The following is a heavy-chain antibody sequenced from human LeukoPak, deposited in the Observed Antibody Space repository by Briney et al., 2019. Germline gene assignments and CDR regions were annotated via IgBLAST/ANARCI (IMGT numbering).Heavy chain of an antibody. V-gene: IGHV3-21*01. J-gene: IGHJ5*02. CDR2: ISSSSSYI. Sequence: KLGGSLSLSCAASGFTFSSYSMTWVRPAPGKGLEWVSSISSSSSYIYYADSVKGRFTISRDNAKNSLYLQMNSLRAEDTAVYYCARGGDIVVVPAANWFDPWGQGTLVTVSS. CDR1: GFTFSSYS. D-gene: IGHD2-2*01. CDR3: ARGGDIVVVPAANWFDP.